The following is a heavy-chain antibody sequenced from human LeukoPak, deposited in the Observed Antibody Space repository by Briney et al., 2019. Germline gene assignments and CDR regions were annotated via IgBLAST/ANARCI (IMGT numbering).Heavy chain of an antibody. CDR1: GFTFNDYA. Sequence: GGSLRLSCATSGFTFNDYAMYWVRRAPGKGLEWVSGISWNSRSIAYADSVKGRFTISRDNAKNSLYLQMNSLRAEDMALYYCAKEGSSWSTFDYWGQGTLVTVSS. D-gene: IGHD6-13*01. CDR2: ISWNSRSI. J-gene: IGHJ4*02. CDR3: AKEGSSWSTFDY. V-gene: IGHV3-9*03.